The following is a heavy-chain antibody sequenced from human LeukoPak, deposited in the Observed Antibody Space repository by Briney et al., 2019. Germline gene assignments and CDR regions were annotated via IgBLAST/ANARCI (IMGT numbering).Heavy chain of an antibody. D-gene: IGHD3-16*01. CDR2: ISGSGVST. Sequence: AGSLSLSCAASGFTFSSYAMTWVRQAPGKGLKWVSTISGSGVSTYYADSVKGRCTISRDNSKNKLSLQMHSLRAEDTAVYSCAKDTSYYYMDVWGKGTTVTVSS. CDR1: GFTFSSYA. V-gene: IGHV3-23*01. J-gene: IGHJ6*03. CDR3: AKDTSYYYMDV.